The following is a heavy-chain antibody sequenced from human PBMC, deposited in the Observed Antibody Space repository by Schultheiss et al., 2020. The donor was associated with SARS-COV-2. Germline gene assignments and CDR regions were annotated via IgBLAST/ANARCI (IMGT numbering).Heavy chain of an antibody. CDR3: ASLIDSSGYYSLDY. J-gene: IGHJ4*02. CDR2: TYYRSKWYN. Sequence: SQTLSLTCAISGDSVSSNSAAWNWIRQSPSRGLEWLGRTYYRSKWYNDYAVSVKSRITINPDTSKNQFSLKLSSVTAADTAVYYCASLIDSSGYYSLDYWGQGTLVTVSS. V-gene: IGHV6-1*01. CDR1: GDSVSSNSAA. D-gene: IGHD3-22*01.